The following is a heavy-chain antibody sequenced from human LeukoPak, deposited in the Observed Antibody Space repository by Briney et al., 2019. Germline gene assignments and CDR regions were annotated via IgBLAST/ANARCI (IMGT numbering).Heavy chain of an antibody. D-gene: IGHD3-3*01. CDR1: GYTFTSFF. J-gene: IGHJ4*02. CDR3: ARVWSGYYWFDY. V-gene: IGHV1-46*01. CDR2: INPSGGST. Sequence: ASVKVSCTASGYTFTSFFMHWVRQAPGQGLEWMGIINPSGGSTTYAQKFQGRVTMTRDTSTSTVYMELSSLRSEDTAVYYCARVWSGYYWFDYWGQGTLVTV.